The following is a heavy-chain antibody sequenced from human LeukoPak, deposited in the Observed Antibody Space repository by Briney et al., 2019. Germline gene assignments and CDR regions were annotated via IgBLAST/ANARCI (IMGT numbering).Heavy chain of an antibody. D-gene: IGHD6-6*01. CDR3: ARRDIAARLNWFDP. CDR2: IYYSGST. Sequence: SETLSLTCTVSGGSISSSSYYWGWIRQPPGKGLEWIGSIYYSGSTYYSPSLKSRVTMSVDTSKNQFSLKLSSVTAADTAVYYCARRDIAARLNWFDPWGQGTLVTVSS. V-gene: IGHV4-39*01. CDR1: GGSISSSSYY. J-gene: IGHJ5*02.